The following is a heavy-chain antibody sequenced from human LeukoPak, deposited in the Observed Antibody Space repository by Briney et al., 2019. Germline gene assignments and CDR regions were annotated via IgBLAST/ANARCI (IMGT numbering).Heavy chain of an antibody. D-gene: IGHD2-8*01. J-gene: IGHJ4*02. CDR1: GGSISSYY. V-gene: IGHV4-59*01. CDR2: TYYSGST. CDR3: ARSIGLRQYPHLSSYFDY. Sequence: PSETLSLTCTVSGGSISSYYWSWIRQPPGKGLEWIGYTYYSGSTNYNPSLKSRVTISVDTSKNQFSLKLSSVTAADTAVYYCARSIGLRQYPHLSSYFDYWGQGTLVTVSS.